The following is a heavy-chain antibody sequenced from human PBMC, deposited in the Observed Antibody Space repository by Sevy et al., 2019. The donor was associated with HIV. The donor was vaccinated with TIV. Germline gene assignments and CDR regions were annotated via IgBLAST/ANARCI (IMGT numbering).Heavy chain of an antibody. CDR3: AREGYRRFDY. CDR2: ISSSSSTI. CDR1: GFTFSSHS. V-gene: IGHV3-48*01. Sequence: GGSLRLSCAASGFTFSSHSMNWVRQAPGKGLEWVSYISSSSSTINYADSVKGRFTISRVNARNSMYLQMNSLRAEDTAVYYCAREGYRRFDYWGQGTLVTVSS. J-gene: IGHJ4*02. D-gene: IGHD1-1*01.